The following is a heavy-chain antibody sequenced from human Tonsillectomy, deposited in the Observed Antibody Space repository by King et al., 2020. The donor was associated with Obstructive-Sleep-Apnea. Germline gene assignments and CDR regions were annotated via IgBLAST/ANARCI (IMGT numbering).Heavy chain of an antibody. D-gene: IGHD6-19*01. CDR1: GYTFTSYD. Sequence: QLVQSGAEVKKPGASVKVSCKASGYTFTSYDINWVRQATGQGLEWMGWMNPNSGNTGYAQKFQGRVTMTRNTSTSTAYMELSSLRSEDTAVYYCARSRIAVAGGWFDPWGQGTLVTVSS. CDR3: ARSRIAVAGGWFDP. CDR2: MNPNSGNT. J-gene: IGHJ5*02. V-gene: IGHV1-8*01.